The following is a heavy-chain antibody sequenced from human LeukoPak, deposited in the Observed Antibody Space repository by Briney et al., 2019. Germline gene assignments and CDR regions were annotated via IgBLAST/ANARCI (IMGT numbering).Heavy chain of an antibody. CDR3: ARDLGGIYFDY. CDR1: GASISRSDYF. CDR2: IHFSGST. Sequence: SETLSLTCTVSGASISRSDYFWGWIRRPPGKGLEWIGSIHFSGSTNYNPSLGSRVTISVDTSKNQLSLKLSSVTAADTAVYYCARDLGGIYFDYWGQGTLVTVSS. D-gene: IGHD1-26*01. V-gene: IGHV4-61*08. J-gene: IGHJ4*02.